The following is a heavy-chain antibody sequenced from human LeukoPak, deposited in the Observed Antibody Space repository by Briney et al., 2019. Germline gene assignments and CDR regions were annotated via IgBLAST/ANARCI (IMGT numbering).Heavy chain of an antibody. CDR1: GFTFSSYG. V-gene: IGHV3-33*01. CDR2: IWYDGSNK. CDR3: ARGPRPRLGMDV. Sequence: PGGSLRLSCAASGFTFSSYGMHWVRQAPGKGLEWVAVIWYDGSNKYYADSEKGRFTISRDNSKNTLYLQMNSLRAEDTAVYYCARGPRPRLGMDVWGQGTTVTVSS. J-gene: IGHJ6*02.